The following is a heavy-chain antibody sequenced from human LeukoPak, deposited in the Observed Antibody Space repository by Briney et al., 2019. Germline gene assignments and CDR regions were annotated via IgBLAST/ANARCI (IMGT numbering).Heavy chain of an antibody. CDR1: GFTFSSYS. D-gene: IGHD1-26*01. V-gene: IGHV3-21*04. CDR2: ISSSSSYI. CDR3: ARAKVGAGGACDI. J-gene: IGHJ3*02. Sequence: PGGSLRLSCAASGFTFSSYSMNWVRQAPGKGLEWVSSISSSSSYIYYADSVKGRFTISRDNSKNTLYLQMNSLRAQDTAVYYCARAKVGAGGACDIWGQGTMVTVSS.